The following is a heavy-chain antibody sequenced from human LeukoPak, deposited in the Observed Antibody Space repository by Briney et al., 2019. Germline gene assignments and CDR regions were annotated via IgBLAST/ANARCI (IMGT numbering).Heavy chain of an antibody. Sequence: GGSLTLSCEASGFTFRDAAMTWVRQAPGKGLEWVSLISSSGANAYYADSVKGRFTISRDNSKNTLYLQMNNLRGEDTAEYYCAKDMELASWGQGTLVTVSS. J-gene: IGHJ5*02. V-gene: IGHV3-23*01. CDR3: AKDMELAS. CDR2: ISSSGANA. D-gene: IGHD1-26*01. CDR1: GFTFRDAA.